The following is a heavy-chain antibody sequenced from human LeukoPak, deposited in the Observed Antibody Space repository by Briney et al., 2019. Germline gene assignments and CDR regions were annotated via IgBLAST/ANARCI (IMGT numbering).Heavy chain of an antibody. D-gene: IGHD3-10*01. J-gene: IGHJ4*02. V-gene: IGHV3-11*04. Sequence: GGSLRLSCAASGFTFSDYYMSWIRQAPGKGLEWVSYISSSGSTIYYADSVKGRFSITRDNAANSVYLQMNSLRVEDTALYYCARAGVGVTILDYWGQGTLVTVSS. CDR2: ISSSGSTI. CDR3: ARAGVGVTILDY. CDR1: GFTFSDYY.